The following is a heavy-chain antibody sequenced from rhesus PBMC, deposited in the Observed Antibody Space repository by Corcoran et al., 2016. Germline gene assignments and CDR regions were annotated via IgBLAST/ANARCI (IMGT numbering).Heavy chain of an antibody. CDR3: ARDSRQRLVRTGLDS. Sequence: QVQLQESGPGLVKPSETLSLTCAVSGYSISSGYGWSWIRQPPGKGLEWIGYIGGISGSTNYNPSLKSRVTISKDTSKNQCSLKLSSVTAADTAGYYCARDSRQRLVRTGLDSWGQGVVVTVSS. D-gene: IGHD6S26*01. CDR1: GYSISSGYG. CDR2: IGGISGST. V-gene: IGHV4-127*01. J-gene: IGHJ6*01.